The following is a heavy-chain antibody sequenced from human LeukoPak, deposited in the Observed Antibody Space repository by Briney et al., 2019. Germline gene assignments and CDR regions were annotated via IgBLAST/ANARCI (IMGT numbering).Heavy chain of an antibody. CDR1: GGSFSGYY. V-gene: IGHV4-34*01. Sequence: SETLSLTCAVYGGSFSGYYWSWIRQPPRKGLEWIGEINHSGSTNYNPSLKSRVTISVDTSKNQFSLKLSSVTAADTAVYYCARAPRRTVTTFWTLNWFDPWGQGTLVTVSS. D-gene: IGHD4-17*01. J-gene: IGHJ5*02. CDR2: INHSGST. CDR3: ARAPRRTVTTFWTLNWFDP.